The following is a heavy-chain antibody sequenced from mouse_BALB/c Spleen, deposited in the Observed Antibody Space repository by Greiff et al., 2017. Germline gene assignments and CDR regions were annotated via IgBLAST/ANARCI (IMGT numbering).Heavy chain of an antibody. CDR2: ISTYYGDA. V-gene: IGHV1S137*01. CDR3: ARGWDEGNY. Sequence: VQLQQSGAELVRPGVSVKISCKGSGYTFTDYAMHWVKQSHAKSLEWIGVISTYYGDASYNQKFKGKATMTVDKSSSTAYMELARLTSEDSAIYYCARGWDEGNYWGQGTTLTVSS. D-gene: IGHD4-1*01. J-gene: IGHJ2*01. CDR1: GYTFTDYA.